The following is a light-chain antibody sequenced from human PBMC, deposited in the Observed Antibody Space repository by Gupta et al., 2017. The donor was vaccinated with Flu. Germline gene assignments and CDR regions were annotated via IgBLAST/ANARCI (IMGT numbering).Light chain of an antibody. CDR3: SSYTSSSTPV. V-gene: IGLV2-14*01. CDR2: EVS. Sequence: QSALTHPASVSGSPRQSLTISCTGTSRDVGGYHYVSWYQQHPAKAPTLMIYEVSNLPAGVSNRFSGSKSGNTAARTISGLQAEDEADYYCSSYTSSSTPVFGGGTKLTVL. CDR1: SRDVGGYHY. J-gene: IGLJ3*02.